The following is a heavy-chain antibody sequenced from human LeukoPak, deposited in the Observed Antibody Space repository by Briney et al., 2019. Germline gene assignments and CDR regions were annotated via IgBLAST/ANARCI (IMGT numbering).Heavy chain of an antibody. V-gene: IGHV4-39*07. D-gene: IGHD6-6*01. CDR2: IYYSGST. CDR1: GGSISSSSYY. CDR3: ARILGYSSSSAYYYYYMDV. J-gene: IGHJ6*03. Sequence: SETLSLTCTVSGGSISSSSYYWGWIRQPPGKGLEWIGSIYYSGSTYYNPSLKSRVTISIDTSKNQFSLKLSSVTAADTAVYYCARILGYSSSSAYYYYYMDVWGKGTTVTVSS.